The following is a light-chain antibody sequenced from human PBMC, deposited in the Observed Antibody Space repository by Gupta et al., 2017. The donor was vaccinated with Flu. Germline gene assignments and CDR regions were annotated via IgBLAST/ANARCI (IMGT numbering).Light chain of an antibody. J-gene: IGKJ1*01. CDR3: QQSSELPWT. CDR2: YAS. V-gene: IGKV6D-21*02. CDR1: QNIGSD. Sequence: EIVLTQSPDFQSVTPKEKVTITCRASQNIGSDLHWYQQKPEQSPKLLIQYASRSISGVPSRFSGSGSGTDFTLTINSLECEDVAVYYCQQSSELPWTFGQGTKVEI.